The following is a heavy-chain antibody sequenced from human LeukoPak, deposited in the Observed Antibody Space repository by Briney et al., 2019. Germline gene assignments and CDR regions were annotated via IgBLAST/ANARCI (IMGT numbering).Heavy chain of an antibody. V-gene: IGHV3-48*03. D-gene: IGHD6-6*01. Sequence: GASLRLSCGSSGFTFSCYVMNGLRQARGKVLEGGSYICNYGNTIHYAASVKGRFTISRANAKTSLYLRVTSLRAQETAVSYCAREGHRGIAARTFDNWGPGTLVTVTS. CDR1: GFTFSCYV. CDR3: AREGHRGIAARTFDN. CDR2: ICNYGNTI. J-gene: IGHJ4*02.